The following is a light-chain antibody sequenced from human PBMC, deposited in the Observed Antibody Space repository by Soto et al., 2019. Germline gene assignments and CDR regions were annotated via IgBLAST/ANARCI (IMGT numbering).Light chain of an antibody. V-gene: IGKV1-5*01. Sequence: EIRVSLSASTRSASVGGIGTVSCLACRSISSWLAWYQQKPGKAPKLLIYDASSLESGVPSRFSGSGSGTEFTLTISSLQPHDFATYYCQQYHSYSRTFAQGTKLDIK. CDR2: DAS. CDR1: RSISSW. J-gene: IGKJ1*01. CDR3: QQYHSYSRT.